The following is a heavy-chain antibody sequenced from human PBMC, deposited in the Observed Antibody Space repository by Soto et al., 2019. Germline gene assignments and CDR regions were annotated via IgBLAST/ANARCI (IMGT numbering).Heavy chain of an antibody. CDR1: GGSISSGDYY. CDR2: IYYSGST. V-gene: IGHV4-30-4*01. J-gene: IGHJ5*02. Sequence: SETLSLTCTVSGGSISSGDYYWSWIRHPPGKGLEWIGYIYYSGSTYYNPSLKSRVTISVDTSKNQFSLKLSSVTAADTAVYYCARGNGSGIDWFDPWGQGTLVTVSS. CDR3: ARGNGSGIDWFDP. D-gene: IGHD3-10*01.